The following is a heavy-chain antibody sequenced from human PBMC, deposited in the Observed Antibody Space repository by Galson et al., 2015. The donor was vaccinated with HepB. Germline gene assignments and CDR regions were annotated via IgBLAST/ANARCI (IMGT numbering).Heavy chain of an antibody. D-gene: IGHD6-6*01. CDR3: ARDKSASSSSGLRDAFDI. CDR2: INHSGST. CDR1: GGSFSGYY. Sequence: ETLSLTCAVYGGSFSGYYWSWIRQPPGKGLEWIGEINHSGSTNYNPSLKSRVTISVDTSKNQFSLKLSSVTAADTAVYYCARDKSASSSSGLRDAFDIWGQGTMVTVSS. J-gene: IGHJ3*02. V-gene: IGHV4-34*01.